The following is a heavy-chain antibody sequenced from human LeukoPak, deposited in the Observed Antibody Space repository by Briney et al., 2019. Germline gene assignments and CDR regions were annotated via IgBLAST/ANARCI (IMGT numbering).Heavy chain of an antibody. CDR2: INPSGGST. CDR3: AKEAIMWELLGGWSRNFDY. CDR1: GYTFTSYY. V-gene: IGHV1-46*01. Sequence: ASVKVSCKASGYTFTSYYMHWVRQAPGQGLEWMGIINPSGGSTSYAQKFQGRVTMTRDTSTSTVYMELSSLRSEDTAVYYCAKEAIMWELLGGWSRNFDYWGQGTLVTVSS. J-gene: IGHJ4*02. D-gene: IGHD1-26*01.